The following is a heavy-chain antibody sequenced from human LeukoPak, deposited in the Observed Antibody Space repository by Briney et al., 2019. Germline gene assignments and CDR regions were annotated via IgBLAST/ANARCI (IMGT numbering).Heavy chain of an antibody. V-gene: IGHV3-23*01. D-gene: IGHD3-10*01. CDR3: AKGELWFGEYYYFDY. Sequence: GGSLRLSCAASGFTFSSYAMSWVRQAPGKGLEWVSAISGSGGSTYYADSVKGRFTISRDNSKNTLYLQMNSLRAEDTAVYYCAKGELWFGEYYYFDYWGQGTLVTVSS. CDR1: GFTFSSYA. CDR2: ISGSGGST. J-gene: IGHJ4*02.